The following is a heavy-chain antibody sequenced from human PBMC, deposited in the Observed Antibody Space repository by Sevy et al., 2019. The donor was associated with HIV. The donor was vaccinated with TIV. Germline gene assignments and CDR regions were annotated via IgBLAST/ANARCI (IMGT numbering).Heavy chain of an antibody. CDR2: INHSGST. Sequence: SETLSLTCAVYGGSFSGYYWSWIRQPPGKGLEWIGEINHSGSTNYNPSLKSRVTISVDTSKNQFSLMLSSVTAADAAVYYCASGQGILGYGMDVWGQGTTVTVSS. V-gene: IGHV4-34*01. CDR1: GGSFSGYY. D-gene: IGHD3-10*01. J-gene: IGHJ6*02. CDR3: ASGQGILGYGMDV.